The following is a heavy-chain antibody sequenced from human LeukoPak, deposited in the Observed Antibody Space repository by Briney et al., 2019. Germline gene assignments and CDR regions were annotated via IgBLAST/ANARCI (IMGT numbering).Heavy chain of an antibody. Sequence: PSETLSLTCTVSGGSISSYYWSWIRQPPGEGREWIGYIYYSGSTYYNPSLKSRDTISADTSKNQFSLKLSSVTAADTAVYYCASGLGISGFDYWGQGTLVTVSS. CDR3: ASGLGISGFDY. V-gene: IGHV4-59*08. CDR1: GGSISSYY. J-gene: IGHJ4*02. D-gene: IGHD7-27*01. CDR2: IYYSGST.